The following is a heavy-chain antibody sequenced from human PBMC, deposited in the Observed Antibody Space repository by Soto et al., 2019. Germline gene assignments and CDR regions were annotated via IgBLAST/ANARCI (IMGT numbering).Heavy chain of an antibody. Sequence: EVQLLESGGGLVQPGGSLRLSCAASGFTFSSYAMSWVRQAPGKGLEWVSAISGSGGSTYYGDSVKGRFTISRDNYKNTLYLQMKSLSAEDTAVYYCAKDPVAAGGTFDHWGQGTLVTVSS. V-gene: IGHV3-23*01. CDR2: ISGSGGST. D-gene: IGHD6-13*01. J-gene: IGHJ4*02. CDR3: AKDPVAAGGTFDH. CDR1: GFTFSSYA.